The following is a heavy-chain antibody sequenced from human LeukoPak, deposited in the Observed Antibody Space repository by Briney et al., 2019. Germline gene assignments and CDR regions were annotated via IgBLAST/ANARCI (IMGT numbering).Heavy chain of an antibody. CDR3: ARHVDIAATTLIY. J-gene: IGHJ4*02. Sequence: GEALMISCNCSGYSFTNYWIGWLRQLPRKDLEGMGRIYPCGCDTKYNPSFQGQVTISADTSINPASLQRRIVNASDTAMYYCARHVDIAATTLIYWGQGTPVTVSS. D-gene: IGHD1-20*01. CDR2: IYPCGCDT. CDR1: GYSFTNYW. V-gene: IGHV5-51*01.